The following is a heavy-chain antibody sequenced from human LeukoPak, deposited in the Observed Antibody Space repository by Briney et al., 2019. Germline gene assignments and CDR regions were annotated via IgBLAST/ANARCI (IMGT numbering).Heavy chain of an antibody. J-gene: IGHJ6*03. D-gene: IGHD1-26*01. CDR1: GGSSSTYY. CDR2: VYYSGST. CDR3: ARENTGSYYYYYMDV. V-gene: IGHV4-59*01. Sequence: SETPSLTCNVSGGSSSTYYWSWIRQPPGKGLEWIGYVYYSGSTNYNPSLKSRVTISVDTSKNQFSLNLSSVTAADTAVYYCARENTGSYYYYYMDVWGKGTTVTVSS.